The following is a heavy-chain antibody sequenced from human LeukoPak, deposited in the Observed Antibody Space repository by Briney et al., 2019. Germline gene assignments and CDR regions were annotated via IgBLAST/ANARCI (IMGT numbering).Heavy chain of an antibody. CDR1: GFTFRSYS. V-gene: IGHV3-21*01. CDR3: ASGGGWVFFN. J-gene: IGHJ4*02. CDR2: IDPSSTYI. Sequence: PGGSLRLSCAASGFTFRSYSMNWVRQAPGKGLEWVSAIDPSSTYIYYADSVKGRFTISRDNARNSQFLQMNSLRVDDTAVYYCASGGGWVFFNWGQGTLVTVSS. D-gene: IGHD6-19*01.